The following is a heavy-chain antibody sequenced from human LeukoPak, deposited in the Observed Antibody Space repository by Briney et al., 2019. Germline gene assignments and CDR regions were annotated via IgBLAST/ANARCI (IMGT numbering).Heavy chain of an antibody. Sequence: PGVSLRLFCAVSGFTFTTFAMTWVRQAPGKGLEWVSAISGSGTSTYYADSVKGRFTISRDNSKNTLYLQINSLRAEDTAIYYCSNANFRDYWGQGTLVTVSS. V-gene: IGHV3-23*01. CDR2: ISGSGTST. J-gene: IGHJ4*02. CDR3: SNANFRDY. D-gene: IGHD2/OR15-2a*01. CDR1: GFTFTTFA.